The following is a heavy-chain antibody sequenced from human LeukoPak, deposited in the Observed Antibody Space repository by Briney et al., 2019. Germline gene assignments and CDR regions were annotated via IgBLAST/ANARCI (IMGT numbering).Heavy chain of an antibody. J-gene: IGHJ4*02. CDR1: GFTFDDYA. Sequence: PGRSLRLSCAASGFTFDDYAMHWVRHAPGKGLEWVSGISWNSGSIGYADSVKGRFTISRDNAKNSLYLQMNSLRAEDTALYYCAKGSSWFDFDYWGQGTLVTVSS. CDR2: ISWNSGSI. D-gene: IGHD6-13*01. V-gene: IGHV3-9*01. CDR3: AKGSSWFDFDY.